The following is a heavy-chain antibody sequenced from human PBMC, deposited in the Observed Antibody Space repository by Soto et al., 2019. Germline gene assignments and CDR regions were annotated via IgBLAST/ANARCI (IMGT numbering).Heavy chain of an antibody. V-gene: IGHV4-30-4*01. D-gene: IGHD4-4*01. CDR3: AGFSIATTSSSHFDY. J-gene: IGHJ4*02. CDR2: IYYSGST. CDR1: GGSISSGDYY. Sequence: SETLSLTCTVSGGSISSGDYYWSWIRQPPGKGLEWIGYIYYSGSTYYNPSLKSRVTISVDTSKNQFSLKLSSVTAADTAVYYCAGFSIATTSSSHFDYWGQGTLVTVSS.